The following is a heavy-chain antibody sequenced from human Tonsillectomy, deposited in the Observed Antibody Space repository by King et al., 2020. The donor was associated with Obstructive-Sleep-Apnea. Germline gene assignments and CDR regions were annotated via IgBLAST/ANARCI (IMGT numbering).Heavy chain of an antibody. Sequence: VQLVESGGGLVKPGGSLRLSCAASGFTFSDYYMSWIRQAPGKGLEWVSYISSSGSTIYYADSVKGRFTISRDNAKNSLYLQMNSLRAEDTAVYYCAREDIVVVPAAIFYGMDVWGQGTTVTVSS. D-gene: IGHD2-2*01. CDR3: AREDIVVVPAAIFYGMDV. V-gene: IGHV3-11*01. J-gene: IGHJ6*02. CDR1: GFTFSDYY. CDR2: ISSSGSTI.